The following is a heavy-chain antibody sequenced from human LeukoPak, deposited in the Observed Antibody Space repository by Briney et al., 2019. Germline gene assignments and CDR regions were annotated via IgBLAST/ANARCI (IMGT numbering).Heavy chain of an antibody. CDR3: AKAYQVFGVVIPFDY. V-gene: IGHV3-30-3*01. CDR1: GFTFSSYI. J-gene: IGHJ4*02. Sequence: GGSLRLSCAASGFTFSSYIMHWVRRAPGKGLEWVAVVSYDGSNKYYADSVKGRFTISRDNSKNTLYLQMNSLRAEDTAVYYCAKAYQVFGVVIPFDYWGQGTLVTVSS. CDR2: VSYDGSNK. D-gene: IGHD3-3*01.